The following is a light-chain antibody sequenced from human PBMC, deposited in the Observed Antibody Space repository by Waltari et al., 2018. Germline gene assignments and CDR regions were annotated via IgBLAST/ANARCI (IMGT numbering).Light chain of an antibody. J-gene: IGLJ3*02. CDR2: KDT. V-gene: IGLV3-25*03. Sequence: SYELTQPPSVSASPGQTARITCSGDALPKDDAPGDQQKPGQVPVLVMYKDTERPSGIPERFSGSTSGTTVTLTIGGVQAEDEADYYCQSADTSGSWVFGGGTKLAVL. CDR3: QSADTSGSWV. CDR1: ALPKDD.